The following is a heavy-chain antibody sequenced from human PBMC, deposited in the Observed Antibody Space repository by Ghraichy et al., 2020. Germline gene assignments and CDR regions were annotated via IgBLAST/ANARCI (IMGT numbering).Heavy chain of an antibody. CDR1: GYSISSGYY. V-gene: IGHV4-38-2*02. CDR2: IYHSGST. D-gene: IGHD6-13*01. J-gene: IGHJ4*02. Sequence: SCVVSGYSISSGYYWGWIRQPPGKGLEWIGSIYHSGSTYYNPSLKSRVAISVDTSKKQFSLQLSSVTVADTAVYYCAREGNNVWYSDYWGQGTLVTVSS. CDR3: AREGNNVWYSDY.